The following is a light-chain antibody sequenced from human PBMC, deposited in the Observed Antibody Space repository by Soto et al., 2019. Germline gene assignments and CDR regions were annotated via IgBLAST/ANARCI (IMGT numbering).Light chain of an antibody. CDR2: GAS. CDR1: QTVKNNY. V-gene: IGKV3-20*01. CDR3: QQSSDLPMT. J-gene: IGKJ5*01. Sequence: IVVTQSPGTLSLSPGERAILSCRGSQTVKNNYLAWCQQKPGHAPRLLIYGASRRATGIPDRFSGSASGTDFTLTISRLEPEDFAVYFCQQSSDLPMTFGQRTRLEIK.